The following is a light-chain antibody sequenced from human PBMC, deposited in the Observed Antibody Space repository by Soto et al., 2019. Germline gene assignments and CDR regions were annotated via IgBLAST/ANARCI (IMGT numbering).Light chain of an antibody. CDR1: QGISNS. CDR3: LQHNSYPRT. Sequence: DIQMTQSPSAMSSCVGDSVTITCRASQGISNSLAWFQQKPGKVPQRLIYGASSLQSGVPSRFSGSGSGTEFSLTISSLQPEDFATYYCLQHNSYPRTFGQGTKVDIK. V-gene: IGKV1-17*03. J-gene: IGKJ1*01. CDR2: GAS.